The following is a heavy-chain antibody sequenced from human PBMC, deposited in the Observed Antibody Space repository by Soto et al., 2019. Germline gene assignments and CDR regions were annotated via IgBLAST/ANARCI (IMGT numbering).Heavy chain of an antibody. CDR1: GLTFNSYT. J-gene: IGHJ6*02. CDR3: APSAPNYYYGMDV. Sequence: EVELVESGGGLVKPGGSLRLSCAASGLTFNSYTMNWVRQAPGKGLEWVSSISSRGSYIYYADSVKGRFTISRDNAKNSLDLQMNSLRAEDTAVYYCAPSAPNYYYGMDVWGPGTTVTVSS. V-gene: IGHV3-21*01. CDR2: ISSRGSYI.